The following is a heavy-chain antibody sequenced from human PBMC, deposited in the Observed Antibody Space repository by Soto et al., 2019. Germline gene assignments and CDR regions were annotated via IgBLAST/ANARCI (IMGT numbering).Heavy chain of an antibody. CDR1: GGSISSYY. CDR3: ASGSSYYYYYGMDV. V-gene: IGHV4-4*07. D-gene: IGHD1-26*01. CDR2: IYTSGST. Sequence: QVQLQESGPGLVKPSETLSLTCTVSGGSISSYYWSWIRPPAGKGLEWIGRIYTSGSTNYQPSLKSRVTMAVDTSKNQFSLKRSSVTAADTAVYYGASGSSYYYYYGMDVWGQGTTVTVSS. J-gene: IGHJ6*02.